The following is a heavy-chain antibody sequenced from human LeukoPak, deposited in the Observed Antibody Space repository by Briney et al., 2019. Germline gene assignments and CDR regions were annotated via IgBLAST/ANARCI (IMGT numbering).Heavy chain of an antibody. D-gene: IGHD6-13*01. CDR1: RFTFSSYA. CDR2: IIGRGDST. V-gene: IGHV3-23*01. J-gene: IGHJ2*01. Sequence: GGSLRLSCAASRFTFSSYAMSWVRQAPGKGLEWVSTIIGRGDSTYYADSVKGWFTISRDNSRNTLYLQMNTLRAEDTAVYYCAKAIAAPVWYFDLWGRGTLVTVSS. CDR3: AKAIAAPVWYFDL.